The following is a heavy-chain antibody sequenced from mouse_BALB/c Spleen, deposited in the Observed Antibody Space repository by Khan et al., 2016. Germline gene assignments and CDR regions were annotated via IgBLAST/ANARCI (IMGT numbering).Heavy chain of an antibody. J-gene: IGHJ1*01. D-gene: IGHD1-2*01. Sequence: QVQLQQSGAELARPGASVKLSCKASGYTFTSYWMQWVKQRPGQGLEWIGAIYPGDGDTRYTQKFKGKATLTADKSSSTAYMQLSSLASEDSAVYYCARERGRRYWYVDVWGAGTTVTVSS. CDR2: IYPGDGDT. CDR3: ARERGRRYWYVDV. V-gene: IGHV1-87*01. CDR1: GYTFTSYW.